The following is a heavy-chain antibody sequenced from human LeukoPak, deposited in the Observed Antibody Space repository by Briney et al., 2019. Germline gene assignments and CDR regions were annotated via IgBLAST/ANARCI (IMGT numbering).Heavy chain of an antibody. Sequence: GGSLRLSCVASGFIFSSYNINWVRLAPGKGLEWVSSISSSSTYIYYADSVKGRFTISRDNAKNSLDLQMDSLRVEDTAVYYCTKEDHSNYNYWGQGTLVTVSS. V-gene: IGHV3-21*01. CDR1: GFIFSSYN. CDR2: ISSSSTYI. CDR3: TKEDHSNYNY. J-gene: IGHJ4*02. D-gene: IGHD4-11*01.